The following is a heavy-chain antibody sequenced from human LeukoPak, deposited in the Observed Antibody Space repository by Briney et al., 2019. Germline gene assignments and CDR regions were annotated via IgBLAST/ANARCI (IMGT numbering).Heavy chain of an antibody. J-gene: IGHJ6*02. CDR3: ARDAVDTANAV. Sequence: GGSLRLSSAASGFTFTTYWMHWVRHAPGKGLVWVSHINSDGSITSYADSVKGRFTISRDNAKNTLYLQMNSLRAEDTAVYYCARDAVDTANAVWGQGTTVTVSS. CDR2: INSDGSIT. CDR1: GFTFTTYW. V-gene: IGHV3-74*01. D-gene: IGHD5-18*01.